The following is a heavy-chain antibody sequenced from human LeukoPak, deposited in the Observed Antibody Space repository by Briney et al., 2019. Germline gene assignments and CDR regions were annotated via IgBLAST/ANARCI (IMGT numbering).Heavy chain of an antibody. CDR2: MNPNSGNT. D-gene: IGHD1-26*01. CDR1: GYTFSSYD. J-gene: IGHJ5*02. V-gene: IGHV1-8*01. Sequence: GASVKVSCKASGYTFSSYDINWVRQATGQGLEWMGWMNPNSGNTGYAQKFQGRVAMTRNTSISTAYMELSSLRSEDTAVYYCARARGSYWRGSWFDPWGQGTLVTVSS. CDR3: ARARGSYWRGSWFDP.